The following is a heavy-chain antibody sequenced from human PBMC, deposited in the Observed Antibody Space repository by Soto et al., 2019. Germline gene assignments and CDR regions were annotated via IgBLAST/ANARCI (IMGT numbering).Heavy chain of an antibody. J-gene: IGHJ6*02. CDR2: IWYDGSNK. CDR3: ARGRGFWSGSLEVRYYYYGMDV. V-gene: IGHV3-33*01. D-gene: IGHD3-3*01. CDR1: GFTFSSYG. Sequence: PGGSLRLSCAASGFTFSSYGMHWVRQAPGKGLEWVAVIWYDGSNKYYADSVKGRFTISRDNSKNTLYLQMNSLRAEDTAVYYCARGRGFWSGSLEVRYYYYGMDVWGQGTTVTVSS.